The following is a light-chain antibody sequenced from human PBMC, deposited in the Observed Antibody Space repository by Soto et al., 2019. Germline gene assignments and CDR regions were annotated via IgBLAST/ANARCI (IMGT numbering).Light chain of an antibody. V-gene: IGKV3-15*01. CDR2: DAS. Sequence: EIMMTQSPAILSVSPGERATLSCRVSQSVSSNLAWYQQKPGQAPRLLIYDASSRATGIPARFSGSGSGTEFTLTISSLQSEDFAVYYCLHYNNWPPITFGQGTRLEIK. CDR3: LHYNNWPPIT. J-gene: IGKJ5*01. CDR1: QSVSSN.